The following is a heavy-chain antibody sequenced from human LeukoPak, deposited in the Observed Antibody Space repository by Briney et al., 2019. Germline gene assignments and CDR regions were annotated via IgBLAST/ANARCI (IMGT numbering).Heavy chain of an antibody. CDR3: ANSRYDSSGYYGIIGY. CDR2: ISRSNTYK. D-gene: IGHD3-22*01. J-gene: IGHJ4*02. V-gene: IGHV3-21*01. CDR1: GFTFSSYT. Sequence: GGSLRLSCAASGFTFSSYTMNWVRLAPGKGLEWVSSISRSNTYKYYADSVKGRFTISRDNAKNSLYLQMNSLRAEDTAVYYCANSRYDSSGYYGIIGYWGQGTLVTVSS.